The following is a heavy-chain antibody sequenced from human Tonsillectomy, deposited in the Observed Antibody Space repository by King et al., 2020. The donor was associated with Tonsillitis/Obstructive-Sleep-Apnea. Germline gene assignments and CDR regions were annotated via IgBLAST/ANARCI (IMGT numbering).Heavy chain of an antibody. CDR1: GFTFSSYS. D-gene: IGHD4-17*01. Sequence: QLVQSGGGLVKPGGSLRLSCAASGFTFSSYSMNWVRQAPGKGLEWVSSITSSSGYIFYADSVKGRFTISRDNAKNSLYLQMDSLRAEDTAVYYCARGGTVTPFNYWGQGTLVTVSS. CDR2: ITSSSGYI. J-gene: IGHJ4*02. CDR3: ARGGTVTPFNY. V-gene: IGHV3-21*01.